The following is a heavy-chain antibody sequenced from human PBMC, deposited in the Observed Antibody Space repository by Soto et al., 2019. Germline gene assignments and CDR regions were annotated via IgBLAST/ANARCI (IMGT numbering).Heavy chain of an antibody. J-gene: IGHJ1*01. V-gene: IGHV1-69*02. D-gene: IGHD2-15*01. Sequence: QVQLVQSGAEVKKPGSSVKVSCKASGGTFSSYTISWVRQAPGQGLEWMGRIIPILGIANYAQKFQGRVTITADKSTSTDYMELSIMRSEDTAVYYCARARFAWVVAATRGPYFQHWGQGTLVTVSS. CDR3: ARARFAWVVAATRGPYFQH. CDR1: GGTFSSYT. CDR2: IIPILGIA.